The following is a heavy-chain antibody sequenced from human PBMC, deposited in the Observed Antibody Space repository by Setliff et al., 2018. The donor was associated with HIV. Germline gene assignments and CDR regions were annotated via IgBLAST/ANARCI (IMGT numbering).Heavy chain of an antibody. J-gene: IGHJ3*02. Sequence: GSLRLSCAASGFTFSSYSMNWVRQAPGKGLEWLCLSRWDGSSTFYADSVKCRFTISRDNSKESLYLQMDRLTTADTGLYYCAKLLGNGGNSDPFDIWGQGTSVTVSS. D-gene: IGHD2-21*01. CDR3: AKLLGNGGNSDPFDI. CDR2: SRWDGSST. CDR1: GFTFSSYS. V-gene: IGHV3-43*01.